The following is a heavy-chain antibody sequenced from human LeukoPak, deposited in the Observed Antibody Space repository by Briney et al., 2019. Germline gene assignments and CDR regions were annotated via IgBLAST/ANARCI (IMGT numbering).Heavy chain of an antibody. D-gene: IGHD6-19*01. V-gene: IGHV1-46*01. J-gene: IGHJ4*02. CDR3: ARDPRIAEAVKVFDY. CDR2: INPSGGST. Sequence: GASVKVSCKASGYTFTNYYLHWVRQAPGQGLEWMGIINPSGGSTTYAQKFQGRVTMTRDTSTSTVYMELSSLRSEDSAVYYCARDPRIAEAVKVFDYWGQGALVTVSS. CDR1: GYTFTNYY.